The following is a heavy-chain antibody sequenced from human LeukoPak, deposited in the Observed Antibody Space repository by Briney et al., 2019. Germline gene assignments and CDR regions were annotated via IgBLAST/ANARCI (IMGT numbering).Heavy chain of an antibody. Sequence: GGSLSLSCAASGFTFSSYEMNWVRQAPGKGLEWVSYISSSGKNIYFADSVKGRFTISRDNAKNSLFLQMNSLRAEDTAVYYCARVTYAVPDYWGQGTLVAVSS. D-gene: IGHD2/OR15-2a*01. CDR1: GFTFSSYE. V-gene: IGHV3-48*03. CDR3: ARVTYAVPDY. CDR2: ISSSGKNI. J-gene: IGHJ4*02.